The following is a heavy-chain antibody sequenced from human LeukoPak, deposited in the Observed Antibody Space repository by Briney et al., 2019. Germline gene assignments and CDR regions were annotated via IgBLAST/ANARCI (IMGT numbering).Heavy chain of an antibody. CDR1: GFTFSSYG. CDR2: IWYDGSNK. J-gene: IGHJ4*02. Sequence: GRSLRLSCAASGFTFSSYGIHWVRQAPGKGLEWVAVIWYDGSNKYYADSVKGRFTISRDNSKNTLYLQMNSLRAEDTAVYYCARELTGYSSGWYYFDYWGQRTLATVSS. CDR3: ARELTGYSSGWYYFDY. D-gene: IGHD6-19*01. V-gene: IGHV3-33*01.